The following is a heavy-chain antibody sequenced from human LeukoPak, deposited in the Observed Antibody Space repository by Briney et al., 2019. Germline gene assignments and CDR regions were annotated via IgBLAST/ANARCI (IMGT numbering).Heavy chain of an antibody. CDR1: GGSISSSSYY. J-gene: IGHJ6*03. CDR2: IYYSGST. D-gene: IGHD6-6*01. V-gene: IGHV4-39*07. Sequence: SETLSLTCTVSGGSISSSSYYWGWIRQPPGKGLEWIGSIYYSGSTYYNPSLKSRVTISVDTSKNQFSLKLSSVTAADTAVYYCARDGAGYSSSSTFLGYYYYYYYTDVWGKGTTVTVSS. CDR3: ARDGAGYSSSSTFLGYYYYYYYTDV.